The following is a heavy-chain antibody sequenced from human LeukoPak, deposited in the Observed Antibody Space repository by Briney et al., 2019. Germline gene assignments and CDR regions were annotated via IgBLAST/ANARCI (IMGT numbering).Heavy chain of an antibody. J-gene: IGHJ4*02. CDR3: AKENPYCSSTSCSYYFDY. V-gene: IGHV3-30*18. CDR1: GFTFSSYG. D-gene: IGHD2-2*01. CDR2: ISYDGSNK. Sequence: GGSLRLSCAASGFTFSSYGMHWVRQAPGKGLEGVAVISYDGSNKYYADSVKGRFTISRDNSKNTLYLQMNSLRAEDTAVYYCAKENPYCSSTSCSYYFDYWGQGTLVTVSS.